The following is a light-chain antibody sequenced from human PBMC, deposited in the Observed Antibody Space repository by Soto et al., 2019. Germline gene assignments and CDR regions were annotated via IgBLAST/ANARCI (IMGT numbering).Light chain of an antibody. V-gene: IGKV1-27*01. CDR1: QGISHF. CDR3: QKYNTVPRT. Sequence: DIQMTQSPSSLSASVGDRVTITCRAGQGISHFLAWYQQKPGKVPKLLIYAASILQSGVPPRFSGSGSGTDFTLTISNLQPEDVATYYCQKYNTVPRTFGQGTKVEI. J-gene: IGKJ1*01. CDR2: AAS.